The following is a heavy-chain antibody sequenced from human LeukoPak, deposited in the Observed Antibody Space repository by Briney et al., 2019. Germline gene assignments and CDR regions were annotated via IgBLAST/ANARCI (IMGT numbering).Heavy chain of an antibody. CDR3: ARDMSEKYTADY. D-gene: IGHD1-1*01. V-gene: IGHV3-30*07. Sequence: GGSLRLSCAASGFTFRSYAIHWVRQAPGKGLEWVAFISFDGNTKYYSDSVKGRFTISRDNSKNTLFLQMNSLRPEDTALYYCARDMSEKYTADYWGQGTLVIVSS. J-gene: IGHJ4*02. CDR2: ISFDGNTK. CDR1: GFTFRSYA.